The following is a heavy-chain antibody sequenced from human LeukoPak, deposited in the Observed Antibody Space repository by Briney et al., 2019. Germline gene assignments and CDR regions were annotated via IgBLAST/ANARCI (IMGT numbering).Heavy chain of an antibody. Sequence: GQSLRLSCAASEFSLSSSGMHWVRQAPGKGLEWVAFIWYDGSNIYYVDSVKGRFTISRDNSKNTLYLQMDSLRAEDTAVYYCAKDHGSGSYVDYWGQGTLVTVSS. CDR3: AKDHGSGSYVDY. V-gene: IGHV3-33*06. CDR2: IWYDGSNI. D-gene: IGHD3-10*01. CDR1: EFSLSSSG. J-gene: IGHJ4*02.